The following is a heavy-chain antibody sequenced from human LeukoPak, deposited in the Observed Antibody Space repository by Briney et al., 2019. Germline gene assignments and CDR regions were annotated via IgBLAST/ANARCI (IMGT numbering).Heavy chain of an antibody. Sequence: PGGSLRLSCVASNTYAMSWVRQAPGKGLEWVSTINHSGYSIYYADSVKGRFTISRDNSKNTLYLQMNSLRAEDTAVYYCPKVSGSGTYYYYYMDVWGKGTTVTVSS. D-gene: IGHD2-15*01. CDR2: INHSGYSI. V-gene: IGHV3-23*01. CDR1: NTYA. CDR3: PKVSGSGTYYYYYMDV. J-gene: IGHJ6*03.